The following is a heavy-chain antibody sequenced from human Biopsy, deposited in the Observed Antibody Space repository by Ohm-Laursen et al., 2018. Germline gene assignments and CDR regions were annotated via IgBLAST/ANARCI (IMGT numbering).Heavy chain of an antibody. CDR2: IYPGGGT. J-gene: IGHJ4*02. CDR1: GDSIRNYY. CDR3: GNEVHGRDY. V-gene: IGHV4-4*07. D-gene: IGHD2-15*01. Sequence: GTLSLTCPVSGDSIRNYYWSWIRQAAGKGLEWIGRIYPGGGTIYNPSLKSRVTMSVDTSKNHFSLNLNSVTAADTAVYLCGNEVHGRDYWGLGAQVTVSS.